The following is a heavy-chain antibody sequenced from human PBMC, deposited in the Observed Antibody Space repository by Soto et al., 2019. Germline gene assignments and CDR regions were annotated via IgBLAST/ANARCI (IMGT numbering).Heavy chain of an antibody. V-gene: IGHV3-30*03. D-gene: IGHD5-18*01. J-gene: IGHJ4*02. CDR2: ISYDGSNK. CDR3: ARFDTAMVTYHDY. CDR1: GFTFSSYG. Sequence: GGSLRLSCAASGFTFSSYGMHWVRQAPGKGLEWVAVISYDGSNKYYADSVKGRFTISRDNSKNTLYLQMNSLRAEDTAVYYCARFDTAMVTYHDYWGQGTLVTVSS.